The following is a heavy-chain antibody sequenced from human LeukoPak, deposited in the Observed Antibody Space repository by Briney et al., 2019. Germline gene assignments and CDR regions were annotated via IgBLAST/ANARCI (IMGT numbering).Heavy chain of an antibody. J-gene: IGHJ4*02. CDR3: AREDVNSYGYKSFDY. Sequence: SETLSLTCTVSGGSISSSSYYWGWIRQPPGKGLKWIGSIYYSGSTYYNPSLKSRVTISVDTSKNQFSLKLSSVTAADTAVYYCAREDVNSYGYKSFDYWGQGTLVTVSS. D-gene: IGHD5-18*01. V-gene: IGHV4-39*07. CDR1: GGSISSSSYY. CDR2: IYYSGST.